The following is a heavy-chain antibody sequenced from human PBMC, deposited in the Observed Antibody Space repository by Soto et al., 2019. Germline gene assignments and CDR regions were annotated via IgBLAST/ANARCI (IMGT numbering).Heavy chain of an antibody. Sequence: GPTLVNPTETLTLTFTSPGLPHSNARMGVSWIRQPPGKALEWLAHIFSNDEKSYSTSLKSRLTISKDTSKSQVVLTMTNMDPVDTATYYCARMARQLVLGYYYMDVWGKGTTVTVSS. CDR2: IFSNDEK. CDR1: GLPHSNARMG. V-gene: IGHV2-26*01. D-gene: IGHD6-13*01. J-gene: IGHJ6*03. CDR3: ARMARQLVLGYYYMDV.